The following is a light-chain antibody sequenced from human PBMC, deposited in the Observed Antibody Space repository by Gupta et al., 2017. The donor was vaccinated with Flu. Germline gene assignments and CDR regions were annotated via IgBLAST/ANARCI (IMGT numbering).Light chain of an antibody. Sequence: SVTISCTGSSSDIGNYDYVSWYQQHPGKAPKLMIYSITERPSGVPERFSGSKSGKTASLTISGLQAEDEASYYCCSYAGTVTFVFGGGTNLTVL. CDR1: SSDIGNYDY. V-gene: IGLV2-11*01. CDR3: CSYAGTVTFV. CDR2: SIT. J-gene: IGLJ3*02.